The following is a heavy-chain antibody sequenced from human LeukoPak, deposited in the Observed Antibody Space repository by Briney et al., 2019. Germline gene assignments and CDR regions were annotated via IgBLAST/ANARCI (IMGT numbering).Heavy chain of an antibody. V-gene: IGHV3-15*01. CDR2: IKSKTDGGTT. CDR3: TVHWGYCSSTSCNGSDY. CDR1: GFTFSNAW. Sequence: GGSLRLSCAASGFTFSNAWMSWVRQAPAMGLEWVGRIKSKTDGGTTDYAAPVKGRFTLSGDDSKNTLYLQMNSLKTEDTAVYYCTVHWGYCSSTSCNGSDYWGQGTLVTVSS. J-gene: IGHJ4*02. D-gene: IGHD2-2*01.